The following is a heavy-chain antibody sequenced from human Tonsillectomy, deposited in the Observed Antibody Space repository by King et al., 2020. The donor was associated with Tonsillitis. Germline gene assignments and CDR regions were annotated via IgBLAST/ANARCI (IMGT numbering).Heavy chain of an antibody. CDR1: GFTFNSYA. J-gene: IGHJ4*02. V-gene: IGHV3-30*01. CDR2: ISSGGSDI. Sequence: VQLVESGGGVVQPGRSLRLSCTAPGFTFNSYAMHWVRQAPGKGLEWLAVISSGGSDIYSADSVKGRFTISRDNSKNTLYLQMNSLRPEDTAMYYCASSAAGTLIAGALDYWGQGTLVTVSA. D-gene: IGHD3-22*01. CDR3: ASSAAGTLIAGALDY.